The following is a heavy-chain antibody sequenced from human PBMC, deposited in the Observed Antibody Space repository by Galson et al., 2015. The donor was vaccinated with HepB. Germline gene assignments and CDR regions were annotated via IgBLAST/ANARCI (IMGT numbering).Heavy chain of an antibody. D-gene: IGHD3-22*01. CDR1: GYTFIDYY. CDR3: ARVYYDTFDF. V-gene: IGHV1-2*06. CDR2: INPNSGGA. J-gene: IGHJ3*01. Sequence: SVKVSCKASGYTFIDYYIHWVRQAPGQGLEWMGRINPNSGGANFAQKFQGRVTMTRDTPISTAYMELSRLRSDDTAVYYCARVYYDTFDFWGQGTMVTVSP.